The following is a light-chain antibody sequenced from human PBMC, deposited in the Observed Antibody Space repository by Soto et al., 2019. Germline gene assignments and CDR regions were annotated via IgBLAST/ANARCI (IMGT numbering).Light chain of an antibody. CDR2: END. CDR1: SFNVGNNY. Sequence: QSVLTQPPSISAAPGQTVTISCSGSSFNVGNNYVSWYQQLPGSAPKLLISENDKRPSDVPDRFSGSKSGTTATLGITGLQTGDEADYYCGTWDASLTAGVFGGGTKVTVL. V-gene: IGLV1-51*02. J-gene: IGLJ3*02. CDR3: GTWDASLTAGV.